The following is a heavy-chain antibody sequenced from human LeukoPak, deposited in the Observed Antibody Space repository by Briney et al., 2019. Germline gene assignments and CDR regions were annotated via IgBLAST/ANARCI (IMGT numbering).Heavy chain of an antibody. CDR3: AKGTSSWHEFDS. J-gene: IGHJ4*02. CDR1: GFTFSNHG. D-gene: IGHD6-13*01. CDR2: ITWDGDST. V-gene: IGHV3-43D*03. Sequence: GGTLRLSCAASGFTFSNHGMNWVRQAPGKGLEWVSLITWDGDSTYYADSVKGRFTISRDNSKNYLYLQMNSLRAEDTALYYCAKGTSSWHEFDSWGQGTLVTVSS.